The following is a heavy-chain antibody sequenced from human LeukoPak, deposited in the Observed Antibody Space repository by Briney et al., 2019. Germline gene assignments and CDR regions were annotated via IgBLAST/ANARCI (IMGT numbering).Heavy chain of an antibody. Sequence: WASVKVSCKASGYTFTSYGISWVRQAPGQGLEWMGWISAYNGNTNYAQKLQGRVTMTTDNATITAYMALRSLRSDDTAVYYCARVPLSEWELPQPADYWGQGTLVTVSS. CDR2: ISAYNGNT. CDR3: ARVPLSEWELPQPADY. D-gene: IGHD1-26*01. J-gene: IGHJ4*02. V-gene: IGHV1-18*01. CDR1: GYTFTSYG.